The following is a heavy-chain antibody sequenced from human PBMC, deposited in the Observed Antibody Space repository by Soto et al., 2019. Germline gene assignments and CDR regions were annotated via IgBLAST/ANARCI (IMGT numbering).Heavy chain of an antibody. D-gene: IGHD2-15*01. V-gene: IGHV1-8*01. J-gene: IGHJ4*02. CDR1: GYTFTSYD. CDR2: MNPYSGNT. CDR3: TRGDRDCSGASCYDY. Sequence: GASVKVSCKASGYTFTSYDINWVRQASGHGLEWMGWMNPYSGNTGYAQKFQGRVTMTRDTSISTAYMELSSLRSEDTAIYYCTRGDRDCSGASCYDYWSQGTLVTVSS.